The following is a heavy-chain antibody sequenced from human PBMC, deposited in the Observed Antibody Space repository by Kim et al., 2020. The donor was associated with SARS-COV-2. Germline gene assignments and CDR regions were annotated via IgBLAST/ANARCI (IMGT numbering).Heavy chain of an antibody. CDR1: GFDFSGHA. Sequence: GGSLRLSCAVSGFDFSGHAMSWVRQAPGKGLEWVSTITGSATGTYYADSVRGRFTISRDNSIERLYLQLNSLRPEDTATYYCAAFILSHFSVIFGHWGQGTLLTVSS. CDR2: ITGSATGT. CDR3: AAFILSHFSVIFGH. V-gene: IGHV3-23*01. J-gene: IGHJ4*02. D-gene: IGHD2-21*01.